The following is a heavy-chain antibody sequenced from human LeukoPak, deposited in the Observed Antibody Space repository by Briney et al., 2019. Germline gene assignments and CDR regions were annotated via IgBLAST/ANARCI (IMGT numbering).Heavy chain of an antibody. CDR3: AREDGYSGSWYSDY. Sequence: PGGSLRLSCAASGFTFSDYYMSWIRQAPGKGLEWVSDISSTSIYTDYADSVKGRLTISRDNAKNSLYLQMNSLRAEDTAVYYCAREDGYSGSWYSDYWGQGTLVTVSS. D-gene: IGHD1-26*01. CDR2: ISSTSIYT. V-gene: IGHV3-11*05. J-gene: IGHJ4*02. CDR1: GFTFSDYY.